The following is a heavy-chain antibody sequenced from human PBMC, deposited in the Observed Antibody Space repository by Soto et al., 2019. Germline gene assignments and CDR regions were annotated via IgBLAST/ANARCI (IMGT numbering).Heavy chain of an antibody. J-gene: IGHJ6*02. CDR1: GFTFSSYA. V-gene: IGHV3-64D*06. CDR3: VKNHDYGDYYYGMEV. CDR2: ISSNGGST. D-gene: IGHD4-17*01. Sequence: PGGSLRLSCSASGFTFSSYAMHWVRQAPGKGLEYVSAISSNGGSTYYADSVKGRFTISRDNSKNTLYLQMSSLRAEDAAVYYCVKNHDYGDYYYGMEVWGQGTTVTVSS.